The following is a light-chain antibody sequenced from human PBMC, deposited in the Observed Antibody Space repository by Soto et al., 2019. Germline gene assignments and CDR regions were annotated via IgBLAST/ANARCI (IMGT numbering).Light chain of an antibody. CDR2: QVS. CDR3: SSYTSSTTYV. V-gene: IGLV2-14*01. CDR1: SSDVVGYNY. Sequence: QSALTQPASVSGSPGQSITISCTGTSSDVVGYNYVSWYQQHPGKAPKLMIHQVSNRPSGVSNRFSGSKSGNTASLTISGLQAEDEADYYCSSYTSSTTYVFGTGTKVTVL. J-gene: IGLJ1*01.